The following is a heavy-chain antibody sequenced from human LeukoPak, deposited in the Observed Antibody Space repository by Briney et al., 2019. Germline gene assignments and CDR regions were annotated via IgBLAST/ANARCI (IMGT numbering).Heavy chain of an antibody. J-gene: IGHJ4*02. V-gene: IGHV3-15*01. CDR2: IKSKTDGGTT. CDR1: GFTFSNAW. Sequence: KPGGSLRLSCAASGFTFSNAWMSWVRQAPGKGLEWVGRIKSKTDGGTTDYAAPVKGRFTISRDDSKNTLYLQMNSLKTEDTAVYYCTTEGTEGKGYYFDYWGQGTLVTVSS. D-gene: IGHD1-1*01. CDR3: TTEGTEGKGYYFDY.